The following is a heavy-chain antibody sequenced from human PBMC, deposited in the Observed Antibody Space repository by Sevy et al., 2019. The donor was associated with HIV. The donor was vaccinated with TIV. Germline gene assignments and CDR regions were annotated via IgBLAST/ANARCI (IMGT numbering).Heavy chain of an antibody. D-gene: IGHD2-15*01. V-gene: IGHV1-18*04. J-gene: IGHJ4*02. Sequence: ASVKVSCKASGYTFTTYRITWVRQAPGQGLEWMGWISPHNGDTNYAQKDRGRVTMTTDTSTSTAYMELRSLRSDDTAVYYCARAFCSGGRCYSLAYWGQGTLVNVSS. CDR3: ARAFCSGGRCYSLAY. CDR1: GYTFTTYR. CDR2: ISPHNGDT.